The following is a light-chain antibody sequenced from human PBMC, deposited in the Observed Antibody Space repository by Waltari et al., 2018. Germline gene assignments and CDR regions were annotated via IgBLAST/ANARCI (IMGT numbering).Light chain of an antibody. CDR2: GNR. J-gene: IGLJ2*01. Sequence: QSVLTQPPSVSGAPGQRVTISCTGSSPNIGAGYDVHWYQQLPGTAPKLLNNGNRNRPSGVPDRFSCSKSGTSASLAITGLQAEDEADYYCQSYDSSLSGPVVFGGGTKLTVL. CDR1: SPNIGAGYD. V-gene: IGLV1-40*01. CDR3: QSYDSSLSGPVV.